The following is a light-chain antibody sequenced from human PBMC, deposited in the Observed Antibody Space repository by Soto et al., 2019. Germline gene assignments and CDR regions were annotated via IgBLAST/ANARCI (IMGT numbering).Light chain of an antibody. CDR2: DAA. CDR1: QSISSS. J-gene: IGKJ2*01. V-gene: IGKV1-5*01. CDR3: QQYESYPYS. Sequence: IQMNQSPSTVSASVGDRVPITCRASQSISSSLARYPQKPGKDPKVLIYDAASLDSGVPSRFSCSGYGTEFTLSVSSLQPGDFATYSCQQYESYPYSFGQGTKLEIK.